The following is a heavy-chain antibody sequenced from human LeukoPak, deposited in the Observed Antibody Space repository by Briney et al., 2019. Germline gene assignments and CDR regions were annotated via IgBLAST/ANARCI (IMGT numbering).Heavy chain of an antibody. J-gene: IGHJ6*03. V-gene: IGHV4-59*01. D-gene: IGHD6-6*01. CDR2: IHYTGST. Sequence: SETLSLTCTVSGGSITIYYWSWIRQSPGKGLECIGYIHYTGSTNYNPSLKSRVTISVETSKNQFSLKLSSVTAADTAVYYCARVAVAARQGGYYYYYYMDVWGKGTTVTVSS. CDR1: GGSITIYY. CDR3: ARVAVAARQGGYYYYYYMDV.